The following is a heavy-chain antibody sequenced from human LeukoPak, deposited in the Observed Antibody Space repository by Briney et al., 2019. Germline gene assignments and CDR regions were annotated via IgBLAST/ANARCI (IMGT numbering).Heavy chain of an antibody. CDR1: HYSINSGYY. V-gene: IGHV4-30-4*01. D-gene: IGHD4-17*01. CDR3: ARADYGDYSSIP. J-gene: IGHJ5*02. Sequence: SETLSLTCTVSHYSINSGYYWSWIRQPPGKGLEWIGYIYYSGSTYYNPSLKSRVTISVDTSKNQFSLKLSSVTAADTAVYYCARADYGDYSSIPWGQGTLVTVSS. CDR2: IYYSGST.